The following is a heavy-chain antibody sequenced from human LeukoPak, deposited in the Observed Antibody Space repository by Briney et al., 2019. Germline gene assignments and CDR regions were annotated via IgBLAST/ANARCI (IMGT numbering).Heavy chain of an antibody. J-gene: IGHJ4*02. D-gene: IGHD2-15*01. V-gene: IGHV4-39*07. CDR1: GGSISSNYYY. Sequence: SETLSLTCTVSGGSISSNYYYWGWLRQPPGKGLEWIGSIYYSGDTYDNPSLKSRVTISVDTSNNPSSLKLSSVTAADTAIYYCASEYCSGDSCEGGHFDYWGQGTLVTVSS. CDR2: IYYSGDT. CDR3: ASEYCSGDSCEGGHFDY.